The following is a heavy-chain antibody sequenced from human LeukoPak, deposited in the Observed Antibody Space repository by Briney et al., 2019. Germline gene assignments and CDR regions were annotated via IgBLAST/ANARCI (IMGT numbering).Heavy chain of an antibody. Sequence: GGSLRLSCVASEFTFSNAWMSWVRQAPGKGLEWVGRIKTKRDGGTADYAAIVQGRFTLSRDDAKNTVYLQMNSLKTEDTAVYYCIHYGSGTYTTDYWGQGTLVTVSS. CDR2: IKTKRDGGTA. CDR3: IHYGSGTYTTDY. J-gene: IGHJ4*02. CDR1: EFTFSNAW. D-gene: IGHD3-10*01. V-gene: IGHV3-15*01.